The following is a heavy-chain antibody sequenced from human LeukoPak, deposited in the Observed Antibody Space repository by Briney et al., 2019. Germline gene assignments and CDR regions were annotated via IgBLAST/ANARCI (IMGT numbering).Heavy chain of an antibody. Sequence: SETLSLTGSVSGRSIISYYGSWLRPPPGKGLEWVGCIYYSGSTNYHPSLKSRLTLSGDTSKNQFSLKLRSVTPAHPAVYYCARAHKLNAFDIWGQGAMVTVSS. J-gene: IGHJ3*02. CDR3: ARAHKLNAFDI. D-gene: IGHD1-1*01. V-gene: IGHV4-59*01. CDR2: IYYSGST. CDR1: GRSIISYY.